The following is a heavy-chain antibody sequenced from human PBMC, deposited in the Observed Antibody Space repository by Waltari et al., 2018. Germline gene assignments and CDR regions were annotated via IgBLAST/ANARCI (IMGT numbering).Heavy chain of an antibody. V-gene: IGHV3-23*01. D-gene: IGHD3-3*01. CDR3: AKGTYFLTIFGVTITDL. CDR2: ISGSGGST. Sequence: EVQLLESGGGLVQPGGSLSLSCAASGFTFSSYAMSWVRQAPGKGLEWVSVISGSGGSTYYADSVKGRFTISRDNSKNTLYLQMNGLRAEDTAVYYCAKGTYFLTIFGVTITDLWGQGTLVTVSS. CDR1: GFTFSSYA. J-gene: IGHJ5*02.